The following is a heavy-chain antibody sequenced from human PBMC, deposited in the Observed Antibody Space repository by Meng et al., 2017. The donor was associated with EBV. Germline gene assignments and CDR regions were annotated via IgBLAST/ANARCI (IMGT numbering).Heavy chain of an antibody. Sequence: QGQWQQSGAEVKKPGIAVKASCRTSGGTCRSDAVSWVRQAPGQGLEWMGGLIPMSGAPHYAQKFQDRVTIIADESTSTHSMELNNLRFEDTAMYYCASESGRGFTPDYWGQGTLVTVFS. D-gene: IGHD3-10*01. J-gene: IGHJ4*02. CDR1: GGTCRSDA. CDR2: LIPMSGAP. CDR3: ASESGRGFTPDY. V-gene: IGHV1-69*01.